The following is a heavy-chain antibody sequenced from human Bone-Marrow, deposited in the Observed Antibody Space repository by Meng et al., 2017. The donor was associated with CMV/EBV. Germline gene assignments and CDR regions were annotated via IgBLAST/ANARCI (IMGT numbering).Heavy chain of an antibody. Sequence: GGSLRLSCLVSGFIDNNYYMTWVRQAPGKGLEWVSVIYTGGTTYYADSVKGRFTISRDNSKNTLYLQMNSLRAEDTAVYYCEIEVEIIESRDYWGQGTLVTVSS. CDR3: EIEVEIIESRDY. V-gene: IGHV3-66*02. CDR1: GFIDNNYY. J-gene: IGHJ4*02. CDR2: IYTGGTT. D-gene: IGHD5-24*01.